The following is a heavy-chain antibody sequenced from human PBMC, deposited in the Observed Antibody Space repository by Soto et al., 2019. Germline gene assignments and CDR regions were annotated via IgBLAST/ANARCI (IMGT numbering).Heavy chain of an antibody. CDR1: GFTFSSYG. J-gene: IGHJ4*02. CDR3: AKDKRRGYSGYDLDY. Sequence: QVQLVESGGGVVQPGRSLRLSCAASGFTFSSYGMHWVRQAPGKGLEWVAVISYDGSNKYYADSVKGRFTISRDNSKNTLSLQMNSLRAEDTAVYYCAKDKRRGYSGYDLDYWGQGTLCTFSA. CDR2: ISYDGSNK. V-gene: IGHV3-30*18. D-gene: IGHD5-12*01.